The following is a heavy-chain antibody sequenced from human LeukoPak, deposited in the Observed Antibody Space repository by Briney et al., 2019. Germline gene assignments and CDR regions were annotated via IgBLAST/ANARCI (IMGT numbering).Heavy chain of an antibody. Sequence: SETLSLTCTVSGGSISSYYWSLIRQPPGKGLGWIGSIYHSGSTYYNPSLKSRVTISVETSKNQFSLKLSSVTAADTAVYYCARHLFVAGFDYWGQGTLVTVSS. D-gene: IGHD6-19*01. CDR2: IYHSGST. J-gene: IGHJ4*02. CDR3: ARHLFVAGFDY. V-gene: IGHV4-59*08. CDR1: GGSISSYY.